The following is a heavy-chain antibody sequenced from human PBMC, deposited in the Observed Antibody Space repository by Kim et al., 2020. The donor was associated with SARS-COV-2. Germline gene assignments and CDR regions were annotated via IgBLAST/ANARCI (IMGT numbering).Heavy chain of an antibody. J-gene: IGHJ4*02. V-gene: IGHV4-4*09. D-gene: IGHD4-17*01. CDR3: ARLRDGDYLFDF. Sequence: NYTPSLRSRVTISVDTSKNQFSLRLSSVTAADTAVYYCARLRDGDYLFDFWGQGTLVTVSS.